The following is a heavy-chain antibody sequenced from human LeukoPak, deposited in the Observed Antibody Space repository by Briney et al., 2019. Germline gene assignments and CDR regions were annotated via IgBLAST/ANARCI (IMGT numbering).Heavy chain of an antibody. Sequence: GGSLRLSCAASGFSFSSYWMHWVRQAPGKGLVWVSRIKSDGTDTNYADSVKGRFTISRDNAKNTLYLQMNSLRAEDTAVYYCARDIVATYPHDYWGQGTLVTVSS. CDR1: GFSFSSYW. CDR3: ARDIVATYPHDY. CDR2: IKSDGTDT. V-gene: IGHV3-74*01. J-gene: IGHJ4*02. D-gene: IGHD5-12*01.